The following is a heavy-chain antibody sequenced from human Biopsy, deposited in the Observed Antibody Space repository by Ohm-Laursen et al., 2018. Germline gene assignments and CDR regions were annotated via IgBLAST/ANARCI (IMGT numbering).Heavy chain of an antibody. Sequence: RSLRLSCAASGFIFGHYAMHWVRQAPGKGLEWISLIWYDGTNEDYADSVKGRFTISRDNSKNTLYLQINTLTLEDTAFYYCARGLSSGWYGYFDVWGRGTLVTVSS. CDR2: IWYDGTNE. CDR1: GFIFGHYA. CDR3: ARGLSSGWYGYFDV. J-gene: IGHJ2*01. D-gene: IGHD6-19*01. V-gene: IGHV3-33*04.